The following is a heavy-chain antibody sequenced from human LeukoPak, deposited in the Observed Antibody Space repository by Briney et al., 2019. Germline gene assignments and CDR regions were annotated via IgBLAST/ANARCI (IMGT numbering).Heavy chain of an antibody. CDR2: ISAGNGNT. D-gene: IGHD6-19*01. J-gene: IGHJ4*02. CDR3: AKRLAMTGTYHFDY. V-gene: IGHV1-3*01. CDR1: GYTFTSYA. Sequence: GASVKVSCKASGYTFTSYAIHWVRQAPGQRLEWMGRISAGNGNTKYSQNFQGRVTFISNTSATTAFMELSSLRSEDAAVYYCAKRLAMTGTYHFDYWGQGTLVTVSS.